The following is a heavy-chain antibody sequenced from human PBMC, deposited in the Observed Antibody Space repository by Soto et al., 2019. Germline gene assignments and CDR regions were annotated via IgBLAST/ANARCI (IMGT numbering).Heavy chain of an antibody. Sequence: SETLSLTCAVYGGSFSGYYWSWIRQPPGKGLEWIGEINHSGSTNYNPSLKSRVTISVDTSKNQFSLKLSSVTAADTAVYYCARAPRYYDFWSGYYRNYYYMDVWGKGTTVTVSS. CDR1: GGSFSGYY. CDR2: INHSGST. V-gene: IGHV4-34*01. J-gene: IGHJ6*03. D-gene: IGHD3-3*01. CDR3: ARAPRYYDFWSGYYRNYYYMDV.